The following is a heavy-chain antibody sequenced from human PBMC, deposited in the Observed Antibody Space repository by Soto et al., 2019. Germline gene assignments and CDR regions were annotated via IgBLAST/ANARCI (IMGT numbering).Heavy chain of an antibody. J-gene: IGHJ6*02. D-gene: IGHD3-3*01. Sequence: QVQLVESGGGVVQPGRSLRLSCAASGFIFSTYAMHWVRQAPGRGLEWVAVISYDGSNKYYADSVKGRFTISRDNSKNTLYLQMNSLRAEDTAVYYCAKEGITIFGVAYGMDVWGQGTTVTVSS. CDR2: ISYDGSNK. V-gene: IGHV3-30*04. CDR3: AKEGITIFGVAYGMDV. CDR1: GFIFSTYA.